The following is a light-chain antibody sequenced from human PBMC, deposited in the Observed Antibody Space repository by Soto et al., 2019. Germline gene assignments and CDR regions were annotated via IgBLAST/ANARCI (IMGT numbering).Light chain of an antibody. Sequence: EIVMTQSPATLSVSPGERATLSCRASQSVSSNLAWYQQKPGQAPRLLIYGASNRATGIPDRFSGSGSGTEFTLTISSLQSEDFAVYYCQKYNNWPRGTFGQGTKVDIK. V-gene: IGKV3-15*01. CDR2: GAS. CDR3: QKYNNWPRGT. J-gene: IGKJ1*01. CDR1: QSVSSN.